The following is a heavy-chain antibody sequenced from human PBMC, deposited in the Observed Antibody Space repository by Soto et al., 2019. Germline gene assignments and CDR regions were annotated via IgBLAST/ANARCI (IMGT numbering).Heavy chain of an antibody. CDR2: IDSDGTNK. D-gene: IGHD3-16*01. CDR1: GFTFSMLR. CDR3: AKGALGDS. Sequence: EVQLVQSGGGLVQPGGSLRLSCAASGFTFSMLRMGWVRQAPGKGLEWVANIDSDGTNKYYVDSVRGRFTISRDNAKNSLHLQMDSLSAEDAAVYYCAKGALGDSWGQGTLVTVSS. V-gene: IGHV3-7*05. J-gene: IGHJ4*02.